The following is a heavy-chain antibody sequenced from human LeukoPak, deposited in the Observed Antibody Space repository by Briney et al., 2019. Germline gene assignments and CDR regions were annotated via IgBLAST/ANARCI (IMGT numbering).Heavy chain of an antibody. J-gene: IGHJ4*02. CDR2: IKQDGSEK. D-gene: IGHD3-10*02. CDR3: VQSITMFIG. CDR1: GFIFSGYW. V-gene: IGHV3-7*03. Sequence: GGSLRLSCAASGFIFSGYWMTWVRQAPGKGLEWVANIKQDGSEKYYVDTVKGRFTISRDNGKNSLYLQMNSLRAEDTALYYCVQSITMFIGWGQGTLVTVSS.